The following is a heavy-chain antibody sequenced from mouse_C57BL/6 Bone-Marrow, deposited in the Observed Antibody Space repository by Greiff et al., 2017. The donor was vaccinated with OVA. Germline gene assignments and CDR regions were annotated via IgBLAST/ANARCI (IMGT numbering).Heavy chain of an antibody. J-gene: IGHJ4*01. CDR2: IDPSDSYT. CDR3: AWLRRDYAMDY. D-gene: IGHD2-2*01. CDR1: GYTFTSYW. V-gene: IGHV1-59*01. Sequence: VQLQQPGAELVRPGPSVKLSCKASGYTFTSYWMHWVKQRPGQGLEWIGVIDPSDSYTNYNQKFKGKATLTVDTSSSTAYMQLSSLTSEDSAVYYCAWLRRDYAMDYWGQGTSVTVSS.